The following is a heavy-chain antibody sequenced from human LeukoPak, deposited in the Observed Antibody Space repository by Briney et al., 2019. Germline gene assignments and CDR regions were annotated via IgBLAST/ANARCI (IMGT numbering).Heavy chain of an antibody. Sequence: EASVKVSCKASGYTFTSYGISRVRQAPGHGLEWMGWISAYNGNTNYAQKLQGRVTMTTDTSTSTAYMELRSLRSDDTAVYYCARSSSGYWMGYWDQGTRVTVSS. CDR2: ISAYNGNT. D-gene: IGHD3-22*01. J-gene: IGHJ4*02. CDR1: GYTFTSYG. CDR3: ARSSSGYWMGY. V-gene: IGHV1-18*01.